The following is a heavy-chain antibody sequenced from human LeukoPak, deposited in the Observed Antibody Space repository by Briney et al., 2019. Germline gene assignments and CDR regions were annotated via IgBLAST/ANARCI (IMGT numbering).Heavy chain of an antibody. V-gene: IGHV3-53*01. CDR3: ARDNGYDIFDY. D-gene: IGHD3-9*01. CDR1: GFTVSSNY. CDR2: IYSGGST. Sequence: GGSLRLSCAASGFTVSSNYMSWVRQAPGKGLEWVSVIYSGGSTYYADSVKGRFTISRDNSKNTLYLQMNSLRAEDTAVYYCARDNGYDIFDYWGRGTLVTVSS. J-gene: IGHJ4*02.